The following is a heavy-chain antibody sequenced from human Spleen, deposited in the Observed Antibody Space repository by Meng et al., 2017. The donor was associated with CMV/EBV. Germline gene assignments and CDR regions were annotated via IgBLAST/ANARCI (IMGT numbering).Heavy chain of an antibody. V-gene: IGHV1-2*02. CDR3: AKAYKPWELLRFDP. D-gene: IGHD1-26*01. Sequence: ASVKVSCKASGYTFTGYYIHWVRQAPGQGLEWMGWINPNSGGTNYAQKFEGRVTMTRDTSISTAYMELSRLKSDDTAVYYCAKAYKPWELLRFDPWGQGTLVTVSS. CDR1: GYTFTGYY. J-gene: IGHJ5*02. CDR2: INPNSGGT.